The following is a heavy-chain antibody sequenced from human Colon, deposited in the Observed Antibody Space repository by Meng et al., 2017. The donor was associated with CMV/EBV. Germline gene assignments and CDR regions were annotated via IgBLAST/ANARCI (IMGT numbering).Heavy chain of an antibody. CDR2: ISGDGSDL. CDR1: GFPFSNYY. J-gene: IGHJ4*02. Sequence: SGFPFSNYYMSWIRLAPGKGLEWISYISGDGSDLFYGDSVRGRFTISRDNAKNSLYLQINSLRVEDTAVYYCVRDILRVEITYYFDYWGQGTLVTVSS. V-gene: IGHV3-11*04. D-gene: IGHD3-22*01. CDR3: VRDILRVEITYYFDY.